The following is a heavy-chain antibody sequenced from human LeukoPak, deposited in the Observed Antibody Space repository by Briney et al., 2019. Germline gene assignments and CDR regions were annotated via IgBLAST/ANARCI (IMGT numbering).Heavy chain of an antibody. CDR2: INTNTGNP. J-gene: IGHJ4*02. Sequence: GASVKVYCKASGYTFSNHNMDWVRQAPGQGLEWMGWINTNTGNPTYAQGFTGRFVFSLDTSVSTAYLQISSLKAEDTAVYYCARSTGMRAFEYWGQGTLVTVSS. D-gene: IGHD3-9*01. CDR1: GYTFSNHN. CDR3: ARSTGMRAFEY. V-gene: IGHV7-4-1*02.